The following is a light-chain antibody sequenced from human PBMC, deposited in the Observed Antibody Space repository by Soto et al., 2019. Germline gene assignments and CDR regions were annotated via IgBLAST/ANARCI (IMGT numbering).Light chain of an antibody. V-gene: IGKV3-15*01. Sequence: EIVLTQSPGTLSVSPGERVTLSCRASESLSTFLAWYQQKPGQAPRLLIYGASTKATGIPARFSGSGSATDFTLTISSLQSEDSAVDYCQSYNDWPFAFGQGTKLE. CDR1: ESLSTF. CDR2: GAS. CDR3: QSYNDWPFA. J-gene: IGKJ2*01.